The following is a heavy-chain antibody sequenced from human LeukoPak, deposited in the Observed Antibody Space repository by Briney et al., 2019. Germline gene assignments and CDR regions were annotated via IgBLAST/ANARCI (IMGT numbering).Heavy chain of an antibody. CDR2: ISSSSSYI. CDR3: ARMSLYGDLLKGMDV. Sequence: PGGSLRLSCAASGFTFSSYSMNWVRQAPGKGLEWVSSISSSSSYIYYADSVKGRFTISRDNAKNSLYLQMNSLRAEDTAVYYCARMSLYGDLLKGMDVWGQGTTVTVSS. J-gene: IGHJ6*02. CDR1: GFTFSSYS. D-gene: IGHD4-17*01. V-gene: IGHV3-21*01.